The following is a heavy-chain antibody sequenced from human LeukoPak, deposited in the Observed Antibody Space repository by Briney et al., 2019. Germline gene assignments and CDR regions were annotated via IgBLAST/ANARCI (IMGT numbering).Heavy chain of an antibody. V-gene: IGHV4-39*01. J-gene: IGHJ4*02. CDR2: IYYSGST. Sequence: SETLSLTCTVSGGSISSSSYYWGWIRQPPGKGLEWIGSIYYSGSTYYNPSLKSRVTMSVDTSKNQFSLKLSSVTAADTAVYYCARTIAGGYCSGGSCFYDYWGRGTLVTVSS. D-gene: IGHD2-15*01. CDR3: ARTIAGGYCSGGSCFYDY. CDR1: GGSISSSSYY.